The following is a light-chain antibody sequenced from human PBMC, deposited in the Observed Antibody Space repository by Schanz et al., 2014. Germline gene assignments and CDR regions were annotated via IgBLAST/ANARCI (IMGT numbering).Light chain of an antibody. Sequence: QSALTQPPSASGSPGQSVTISCTGTSSDVGGYNYVSWYQQHPGKAPKLMIYEVSKRPSGVSYRFSGSKSGNTASQTIAGLQAEDEADYYCTSHAGINSWGVFGGGTKLTV. J-gene: IGLJ3*02. CDR1: SSDVGGYNY. V-gene: IGLV2-8*01. CDR3: TSHAGINSWGV. CDR2: EVS.